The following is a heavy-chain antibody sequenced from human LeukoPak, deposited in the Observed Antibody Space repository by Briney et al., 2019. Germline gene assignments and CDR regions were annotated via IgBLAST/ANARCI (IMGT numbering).Heavy chain of an antibody. V-gene: IGHV3-74*01. J-gene: IGHJ4*02. D-gene: IGHD3-3*02. CDR3: ARDGILGSHDC. CDR2: IDNDGSDT. CDR1: GFTFRSYW. Sequence: GGSLRLSCATSGFTFRSYWMHWVRQTPGRGLVWVSHIDNDGSDTGYADSVKGRFTITRDNAKNTLFLQMNSLRAEDTAVYYCARDGILGSHDCWGQGTLVAVSS.